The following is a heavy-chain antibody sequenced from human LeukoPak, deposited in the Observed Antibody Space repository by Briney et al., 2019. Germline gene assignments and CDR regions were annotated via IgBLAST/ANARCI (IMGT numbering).Heavy chain of an antibody. J-gene: IGHJ4*02. CDR3: ARDKEDSSGFPLGY. V-gene: IGHV3-30*02. D-gene: IGHD3-22*01. Sequence: GGSLRLSCAASGFTFSSYGMHWVRQAPGKGLEWVTFIRYDGSNKFYADSVKGRFTISRDNSKNTLYLQMNNLRVEDTAVYYCARDKEDSSGFPLGYWGQGTLVTVSS. CDR2: IRYDGSNK. CDR1: GFTFSSYG.